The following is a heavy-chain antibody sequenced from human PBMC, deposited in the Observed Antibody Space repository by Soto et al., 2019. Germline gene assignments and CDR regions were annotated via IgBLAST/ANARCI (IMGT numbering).Heavy chain of an antibody. CDR1: GGSISSYY. Sequence: QVQLQESGPGLLKPSETLSLTCTVSGGSISSYYWSWIRQPAGKGLEWIGRIYTSGSTNYNPSLKRRVTMSVDTSKNQFSLKLSSVTAADTAVYYCARACSSNSCYDVFDYWVQGTLVTVSS. J-gene: IGHJ4*02. CDR3: ARACSSNSCYDVFDY. CDR2: IYTSGST. D-gene: IGHD2-2*01. V-gene: IGHV4-4*07.